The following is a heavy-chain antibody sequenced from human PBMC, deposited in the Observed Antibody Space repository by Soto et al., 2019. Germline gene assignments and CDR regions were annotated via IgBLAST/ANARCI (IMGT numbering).Heavy chain of an antibody. Sequence: QVQLQESGPGLVKPSQTLSLTCTVSGGSISSGGYYWSWIRQHPGKGLEWIGYIYYSGSTYYNPSLKRRVTISVDTSKNQFSLKLSSVTAADTAVYYCARQWLVPNWFDPWGQGTLVTVSS. D-gene: IGHD6-19*01. CDR2: IYYSGST. V-gene: IGHV4-31*03. CDR1: GGSISSGGYY. J-gene: IGHJ5*02. CDR3: ARQWLVPNWFDP.